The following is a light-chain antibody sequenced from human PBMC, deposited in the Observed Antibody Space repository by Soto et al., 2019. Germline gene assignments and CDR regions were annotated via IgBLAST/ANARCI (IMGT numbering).Light chain of an antibody. Sequence: VMTQSPDSLAVSLGERATINCKSSQSLFYSPTNQNYLAWYQQKPGQPPKLLIYWASTRESGIPDRFTGSGSGTDFTLTISSLQAEDVEIYYCQQYFTTPMFTFGQGTKLEIK. J-gene: IGKJ2*01. CDR3: QQYFTTPMFT. V-gene: IGKV4-1*01. CDR2: WAS. CDR1: QSLFYSPTNQNY.